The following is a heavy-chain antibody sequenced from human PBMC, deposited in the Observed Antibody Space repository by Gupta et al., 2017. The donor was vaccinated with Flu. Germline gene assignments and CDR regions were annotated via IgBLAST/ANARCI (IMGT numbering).Heavy chain of an antibody. CDR3: ARVGHYDFWSGYSQGRLDYYYYYMDV. CDR2: INWNGGST. V-gene: IGHV3-20*01. D-gene: IGHD3-3*01. J-gene: IGHJ6*03. Sequence: INWNGGSTGYADSVKGRFTISRDNAKNSLYLQMNSLRAEDTALYHCARVGHYDFWSGYSQGRLDYYYYYMDVWGKGTTVTVSS.